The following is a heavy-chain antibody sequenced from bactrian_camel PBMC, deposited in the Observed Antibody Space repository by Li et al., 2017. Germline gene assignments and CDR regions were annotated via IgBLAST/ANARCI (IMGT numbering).Heavy chain of an antibody. CDR1: GYTVVSGC. D-gene: IGHD3*01. J-gene: IGHJ4*01. V-gene: IGHV3S26*01. CDR2: IDADGRV. Sequence: QVQLVESGGGSVQPGGSLRLSCVASGYTVVSGCMAWFRQTPGKEREAVADIDADGRVRYVDSVKGRFTFSRDNAKNTLYLQMNSPKTYDTAVYSCGTGGTMGGSVVLSRFITGARGPRSPSP. CDR3: GTGGTMGGSVVLSRFIT.